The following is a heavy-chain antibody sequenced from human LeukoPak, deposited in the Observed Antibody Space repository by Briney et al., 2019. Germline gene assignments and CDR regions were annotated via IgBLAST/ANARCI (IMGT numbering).Heavy chain of an antibody. D-gene: IGHD3-22*01. CDR3: AKGSYYDSSGPFYFDY. J-gene: IGHJ4*02. CDR2: ISGSGDNT. V-gene: IGHV3-23*01. Sequence: GGSLRLSCAASGFTFSSYAMGWVRQAPGKGLEWVSGISGSGDNTYYADSVKGRFTISRDNSKNTLYVQVNSLGTEDTAAYYCAKGSYYDSSGPFYFDYWGQGTLVTVSS. CDR1: GFTFSSYA.